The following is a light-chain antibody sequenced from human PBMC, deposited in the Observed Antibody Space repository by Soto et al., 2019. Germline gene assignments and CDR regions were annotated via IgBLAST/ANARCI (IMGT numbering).Light chain of an antibody. Sequence: QSALTQPASVSGSPGQSITISCTGTSSDVDGYNYVSWYQYHPGKAPKLMIYDVNNRPSGVSNRFSGSKSGNTASLTISGLQAEDEADYYCSSFVAGNNYWVFGGGTKLTVL. CDR2: DVN. J-gene: IGLJ3*02. V-gene: IGLV2-14*01. CDR1: SSDVDGYNY. CDR3: SSFVAGNNYWV.